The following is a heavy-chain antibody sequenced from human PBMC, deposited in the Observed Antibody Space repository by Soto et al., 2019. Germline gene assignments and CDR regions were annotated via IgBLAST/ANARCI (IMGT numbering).Heavy chain of an antibody. D-gene: IGHD2-15*01. J-gene: IGHJ3*02. CDR1: GFTFSDYY. V-gene: IGHV3-11*01. CDR3: ARLGYCSGGSCYRQVDAFDI. Sequence: LRLSCAASGFTFSDYYMSWIRQAPGRGLEWVSYISSSGSTIYYADSVKGRFTISRDNAKNSLYLQMNSLRAEDTAVYYCARLGYCSGGSCYRQVDAFDIWGQGTMVTVSS. CDR2: ISSSGSTI.